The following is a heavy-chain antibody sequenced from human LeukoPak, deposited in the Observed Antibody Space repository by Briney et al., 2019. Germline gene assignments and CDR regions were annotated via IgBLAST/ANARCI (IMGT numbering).Heavy chain of an antibody. J-gene: IGHJ4*02. CDR1: GYTFTGYY. Sequence: ASVKVSCKASGYTFTGYYMHWVRQAPGQGLEWMGGINPNSGGTNYAQKFQGWVTMTRDTSISTAYMELSRLRSDDTAVYYCARSKGDGYNSDFDYWGQGTLVTVSS. CDR2: INPNSGGT. CDR3: ARSKGDGYNSDFDY. D-gene: IGHD5-24*01. V-gene: IGHV1-2*04.